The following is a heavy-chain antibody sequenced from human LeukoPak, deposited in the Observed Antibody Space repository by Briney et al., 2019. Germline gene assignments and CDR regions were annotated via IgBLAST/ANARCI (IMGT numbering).Heavy chain of an antibody. J-gene: IGHJ5*02. V-gene: IGHV4-34*01. D-gene: IGHD5-18*01. CDR1: GGSFSGYY. Sequence: SETLSLTCAVYGGSFSGYYWSWIRQPPGKGLEWIGEINHSGSTNYNPSLKSRVTISVDTSKNQFSLKLSSVTAADTAVYYCARVLYSYGSLAWFDPWGQGTLVTVSS. CDR3: ARVLYSYGSLAWFDP. CDR2: INHSGST.